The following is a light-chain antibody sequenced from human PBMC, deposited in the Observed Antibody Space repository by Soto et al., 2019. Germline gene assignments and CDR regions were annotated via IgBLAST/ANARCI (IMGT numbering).Light chain of an antibody. CDR2: DAS. J-gene: IGKJ1*01. Sequence: IVPTHAPCILYVSPLERATLSLMASQSVSSYLAWYQQKPGQAPRLLIYDASNRATGIPARFSGSGSGTDFTLTISSLEPEDFAVYYCQKRSNWPRKCGQGTTGDIK. CDR1: QSVSSY. V-gene: IGKV3-11*01. CDR3: QKRSNWPRK.